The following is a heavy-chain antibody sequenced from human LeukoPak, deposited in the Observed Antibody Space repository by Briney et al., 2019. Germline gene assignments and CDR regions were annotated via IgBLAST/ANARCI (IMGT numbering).Heavy chain of an antibody. CDR2: IDQGGSVR. CDR1: GFSFSSYW. V-gene: IGHV3-7*01. D-gene: IGHD6-13*01. Sequence: GGSLRLSCAASGFSFSSYWMSWVRQPPEKGLEFVANIDQGGSVRNYMDSLKSRCTISRDNAKKSLYLEINSLRADDTAVYYCARDPESSSFDLWGRGALVTVSS. CDR3: ARDPESSSFDL. J-gene: IGHJ4*02.